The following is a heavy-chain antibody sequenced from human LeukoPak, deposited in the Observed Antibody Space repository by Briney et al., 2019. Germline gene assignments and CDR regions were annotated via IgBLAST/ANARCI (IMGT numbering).Heavy chain of an antibody. J-gene: IGHJ5*02. CDR3: ARGLGVVAPKSNWFDP. V-gene: IGHV4-61*01. CDR2: IYYSGST. CDR1: GGSVSSGSYY. Sequence: SETLSLTCTVSGGSVSSGSYYWSWIRQPPGKGLEWIGYIYYSGSTNYNPSLKSRVTISVDTSKNQFSLKLSSVTAADTAVYYCARGLGVVAPKSNWFDPWGQGTLVTVSS. D-gene: IGHD2-15*01.